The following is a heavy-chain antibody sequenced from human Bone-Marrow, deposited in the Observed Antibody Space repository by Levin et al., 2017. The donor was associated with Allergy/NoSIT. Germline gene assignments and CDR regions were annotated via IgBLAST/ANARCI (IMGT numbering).Heavy chain of an antibody. CDR1: GDSFRSGNW. Sequence: NPSETLSLTCAVSGDSFRSGNWWSWIRQPPGKGLEWIGEISGTGTPNYNPSLKSRVIITLDKSTNHFSLNLNSVTAADSAVYYCVKTGLWCVDYWGQGVLVTVSS. CDR3: VKTGLWCVDY. D-gene: IGHD3-9*01. J-gene: IGHJ4*02. CDR2: ISGTGTP. V-gene: IGHV4-4*02.